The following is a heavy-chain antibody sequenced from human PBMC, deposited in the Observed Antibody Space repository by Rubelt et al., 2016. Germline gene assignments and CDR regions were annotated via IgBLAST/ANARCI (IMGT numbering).Heavy chain of an antibody. D-gene: IGHD4-17*01. Sequence: EVQLVESGGGLVQPGGSLRLSCAASGFTFSSYSMNWVRQAPGKGLEWVSSISSSSSYIYYADSVKGRFTISRDNAKNSLYLQMNSLRAEDTAVYYCARDRTPVTTGWFDPWGQGTLVTVSS. V-gene: IGHV3-21*01. CDR1: GFTFSSYS. CDR2: ISSSSSYI. J-gene: IGHJ5*02. CDR3: ARDRTPVTTGWFDP.